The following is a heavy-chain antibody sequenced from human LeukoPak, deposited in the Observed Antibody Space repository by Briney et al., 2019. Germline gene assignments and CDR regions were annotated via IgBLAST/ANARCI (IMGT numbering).Heavy chain of an antibody. V-gene: IGHV3-23*01. CDR2: VVGGGTT. Sequence: PGGSLRLSCAASGFPFSTFAMTWVRQAPGKGLEWVSGVVGGGTTYYADSVKGRFTLSKDNSKKTVYLQMNSLRVEDTAIYYCAKDLHYNDGRWEFDPWGQGTLVTVSS. CDR1: GFPFSTFA. J-gene: IGHJ5*02. CDR3: AKDLHYNDGRWEFDP. D-gene: IGHD5-24*01.